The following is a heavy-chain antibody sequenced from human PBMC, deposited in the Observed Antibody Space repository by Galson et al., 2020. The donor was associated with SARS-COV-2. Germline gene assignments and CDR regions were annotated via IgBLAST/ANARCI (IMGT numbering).Heavy chain of an antibody. J-gene: IGHJ4*02. CDR1: GGSISSGSYY. CDR2: IYTSGST. Sequence: SETLSLTCTVSGGSISSGSYYWSWIRQPAGKGLEWIGRIYTSGSTNYNPSLKSRVTISVDTSKNQFSLKLSSVTAADTAVYYCAREGSGWYPGLFDYWGQGTLVTVSS. D-gene: IGHD6-19*01. CDR3: AREGSGWYPGLFDY. V-gene: IGHV4-61*02.